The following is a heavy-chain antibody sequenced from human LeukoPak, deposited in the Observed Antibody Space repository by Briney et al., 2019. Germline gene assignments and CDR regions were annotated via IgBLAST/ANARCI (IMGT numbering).Heavy chain of an antibody. D-gene: IGHD5-18*01. J-gene: IGHJ5*02. CDR2: MNPNSGNT. Sequence: ASVKVSCKASGYTFTSYDINWVRQATGQGLEWMGWMNPNSGNTGYAQKFQGRVTMTRNTSISTAYIELSSLRSEDTAVYYCARGRLKQLWLNDWFDPWGQGTLVTVSS. CDR3: ARGRLKQLWLNDWFDP. V-gene: IGHV1-8*01. CDR1: GYTFTSYD.